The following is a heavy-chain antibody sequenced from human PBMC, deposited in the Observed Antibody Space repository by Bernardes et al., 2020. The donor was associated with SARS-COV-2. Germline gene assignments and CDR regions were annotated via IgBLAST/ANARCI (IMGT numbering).Heavy chain of an antibody. CDR2: HYYNGNT. J-gene: IGHJ4*02. D-gene: IGHD2-15*01. CDR1: GSSVSSSGSY. V-gene: IGHV4-61*08. CDR3: ASDARGGTLDY. Sequence: LSLTVSGSSVSSSGSYWSWIRQPPGAGLAWVRFHYYNGNTNYNPSLKSRVTITVDTTKNQLSLKVTSVTAADTAVYYWASDARGGTLDYWVQGTPVTPSS.